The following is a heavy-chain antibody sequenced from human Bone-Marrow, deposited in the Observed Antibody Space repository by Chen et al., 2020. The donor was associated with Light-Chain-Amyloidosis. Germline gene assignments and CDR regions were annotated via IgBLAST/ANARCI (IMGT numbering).Heavy chain of an antibody. Sequence: QVQLQQWGVGLLKPSETLSLTCAVHGGSISGYYWNWLRQSPWKGLGWIGEINRSGSTNYNPSLKSRVTMSVDTSKNQFSLKVNSVSAADTAVYYCARGGLDHWGQGTLVTVSS. J-gene: IGHJ4*02. V-gene: IGHV4-34*01. CDR2: INRSGST. CDR3: ARGGLDH. CDR1: GGSISGYY.